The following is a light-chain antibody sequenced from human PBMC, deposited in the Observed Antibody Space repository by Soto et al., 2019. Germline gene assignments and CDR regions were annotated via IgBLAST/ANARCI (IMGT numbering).Light chain of an antibody. J-gene: IGKJ1*01. CDR2: AAS. V-gene: IGKV1-39*01. CDR1: QSMSSY. Sequence: DIQMTQSPSSLSASVGARVTITCRASQSMSSYLNWYQQKPGKAPKLLIYAASSLQSGVPSRFSGSGSGTDFTLTISSLPPEDFATYYCQQSYSTPRTFGQGPKVEIK. CDR3: QQSYSTPRT.